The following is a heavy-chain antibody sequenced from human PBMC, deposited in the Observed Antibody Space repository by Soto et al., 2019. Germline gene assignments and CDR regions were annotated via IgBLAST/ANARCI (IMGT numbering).Heavy chain of an antibody. D-gene: IGHD3-9*01. Sequence: GGSLTLSCAPSRFTFSTYAMNWVRQAPGKGLEWVSVISTSGGRTKYADSVKGRFTISRDNSKNTLYLQMSSLRAEDTALYYCAKASHDILTGYSPEHCGQGTLVTVSS. V-gene: IGHV3-23*01. CDR3: AKASHDILTGYSPEH. J-gene: IGHJ4*02. CDR1: RFTFSTYA. CDR2: ISTSGGRT.